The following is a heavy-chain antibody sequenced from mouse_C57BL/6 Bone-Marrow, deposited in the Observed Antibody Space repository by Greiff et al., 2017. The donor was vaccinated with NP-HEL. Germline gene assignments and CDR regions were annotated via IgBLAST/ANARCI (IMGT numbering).Heavy chain of an antibody. CDR2: IYPGGGYT. J-gene: IGHJ2*01. CDR1: GYTFTNYW. D-gene: IGHD3-2*02. Sequence: ESGAELVRPGTSVKMSCKASGYTFTNYWIGWAKQRPGHGLEWIGDIYPGGGYTNYNEKFKGKATLTADKSSSTAYMQFSSLTSEDSAIYYCARRRQLKDYFDYWGQGTTLTVSS. V-gene: IGHV1-63*01. CDR3: ARRRQLKDYFDY.